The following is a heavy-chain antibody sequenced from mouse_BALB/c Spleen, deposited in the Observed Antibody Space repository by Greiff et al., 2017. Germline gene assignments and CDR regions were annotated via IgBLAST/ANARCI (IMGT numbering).Heavy chain of an antibody. CDR1: GYTFTSYV. V-gene: IGHV1-14*01. CDR2: INPYNDGT. J-gene: IGHJ2*01. CDR3: ARSHSGPGGDY. Sequence: EVQLKQSGPELVKPGASVKMSCKASGYTFTSYVMHWVKQKPGQGLEWIGYINPYNDGTKYNEKFKGKATLTSDKSSSTAYMELSSLTSEDSAVYYCARSHSGPGGDYWGQGTTLTVSS. D-gene: IGHD3-1*01.